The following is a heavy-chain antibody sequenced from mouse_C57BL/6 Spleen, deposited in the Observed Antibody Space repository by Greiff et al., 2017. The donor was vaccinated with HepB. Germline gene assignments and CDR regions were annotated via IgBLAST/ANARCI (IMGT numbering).Heavy chain of an antibody. V-gene: IGHV1-19*01. CDR1: GYTFTDYY. CDR2: INPYNGGT. Sequence: VQLKESGPVLVKPGASVKMSCKASGYTFTDYYMNWVKQSHGKSLEWIGVINPYNGGTSYNQKFKGKATLTVDKSSSTAYMELNSLTSEDSAVYYCADLPWFAYWGQGALVTVSA. J-gene: IGHJ3*01. CDR3: ADLPWFAY.